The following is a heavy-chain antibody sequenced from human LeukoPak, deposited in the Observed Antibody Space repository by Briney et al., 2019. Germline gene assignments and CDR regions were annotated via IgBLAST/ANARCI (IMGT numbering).Heavy chain of an antibody. J-gene: IGHJ5*02. V-gene: IGHV4-59*08. D-gene: IGHD6-13*01. CDR1: GGSISRYY. CDR2: IYYSGST. CDR3: ARIAVLAAAGTWATFDP. Sequence: SETLSLTCTVSGGSISRYYWSWIRQPPGKGLEWIGYIYYSGSTNYNPSLKSRVTISVDTSKNQFSLKLSSVTAADTAVYYCARIAVLAAAGTWATFDPWGQGTLVTVSS.